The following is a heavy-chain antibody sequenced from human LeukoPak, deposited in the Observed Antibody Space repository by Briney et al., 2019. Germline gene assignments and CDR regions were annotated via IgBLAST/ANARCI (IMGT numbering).Heavy chain of an antibody. Sequence: GGSLRLSCATSEFTFSSYAMQWVRQAPGKGLEWVSGISASGGSTYYADSVKGRFTISRDNAKNSLYLQMNSLRAEDTAVYYCATGDHFDYWGQGTLVTVSS. CDR3: ATGDHFDY. J-gene: IGHJ4*02. CDR1: EFTFSSYA. CDR2: ISASGGST. D-gene: IGHD7-27*01. V-gene: IGHV3-23*01.